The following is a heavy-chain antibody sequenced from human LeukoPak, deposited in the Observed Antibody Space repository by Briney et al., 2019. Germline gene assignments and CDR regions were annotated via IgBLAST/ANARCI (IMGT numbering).Heavy chain of an antibody. D-gene: IGHD4-11*01. Sequence: GGSLRLSCAASGFTFSSYAMSWVRQAPGKGLEWVSAISGSGGSTYYADSVKGRFTISRDNSKNTLYLQMNSLRAEDTAIYYCVRVTTGSDYMDVWGNGTTVTVSS. J-gene: IGHJ6*03. CDR2: ISGSGGST. CDR1: GFTFSSYA. V-gene: IGHV3-23*01. CDR3: VRVTTGSDYMDV.